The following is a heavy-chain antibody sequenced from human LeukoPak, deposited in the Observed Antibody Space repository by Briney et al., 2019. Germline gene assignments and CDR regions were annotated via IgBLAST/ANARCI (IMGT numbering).Heavy chain of an antibody. CDR3: AKDPRSSVVVFWYFDL. V-gene: IGHV3-48*03. CDR1: GFTFSSYE. CDR2: ISSSGSTI. J-gene: IGHJ2*01. Sequence: PGGSLRLSCAASGFTFSSYEMNWVRQAPGKGLEWVSYISSSGSTIYYADSVKGRFTISRDNSKNTLYLQMNSLRAEDTAVYYCAKDPRSSVVVFWYFDLWGRGTLVTVSS. D-gene: IGHD2-15*01.